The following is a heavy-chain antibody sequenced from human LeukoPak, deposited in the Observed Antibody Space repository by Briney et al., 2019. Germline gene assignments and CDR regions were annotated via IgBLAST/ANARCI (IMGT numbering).Heavy chain of an antibody. Sequence: ASVKVSCKASGYTFTSYDINWVRQATGQGLEWMGWMNPNSGNTGYAQKFQGRVTITRNTSISTAYMELSSLRSEDTAVYYCARGRIIAARSRVWFDPWGQGTLVTVSS. J-gene: IGHJ5*02. CDR1: GYTFTSYD. CDR3: ARGRIIAARSRVWFDP. CDR2: MNPNSGNT. D-gene: IGHD6-6*01. V-gene: IGHV1-8*03.